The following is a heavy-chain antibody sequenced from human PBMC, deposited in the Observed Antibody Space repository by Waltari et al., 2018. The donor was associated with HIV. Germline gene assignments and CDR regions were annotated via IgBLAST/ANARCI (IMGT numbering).Heavy chain of an antibody. V-gene: IGHV3-48*04. CDR2: IMSTSKTI. Sequence: EVQLVESGGGLVQPGGSLRLSCAASGFTFSSYSMNWGRQAPGMGLGWVSYIMSTSKTIYYADSVKGRFTVSRDNAKNSLSLQMNSLRAEDTAVYFCAKEVVALPHYYYYGLDVWGQGTTVTVSS. CDR1: GFTFSSYS. J-gene: IGHJ6*02. CDR3: AKEVVALPHYYYYGLDV. D-gene: IGHD2-15*01.